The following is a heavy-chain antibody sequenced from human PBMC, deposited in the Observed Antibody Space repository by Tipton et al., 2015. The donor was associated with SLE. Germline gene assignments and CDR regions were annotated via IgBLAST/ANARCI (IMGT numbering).Heavy chain of an antibody. CDR3: AKDSRWGKSYFDY. CDR1: GFTFSSYW. CDR2: IKQDGSEE. Sequence: SLRLSCAASGFTFSSYWMSWVRQTPAKGLEWVATIKQDGSEEHYVDSVKGRFTISRDNAKNSLYLQLNSLRAEDTAVYYCAKDSRWGKSYFDYWGQGTLVTVSS. J-gene: IGHJ4*02. D-gene: IGHD7-27*01. V-gene: IGHV3-7*05.